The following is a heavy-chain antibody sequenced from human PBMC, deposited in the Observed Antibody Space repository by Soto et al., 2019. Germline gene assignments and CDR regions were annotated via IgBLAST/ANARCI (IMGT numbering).Heavy chain of an antibody. J-gene: IGHJ6*02. D-gene: IGHD1-26*01. CDR3: AKDVVVGATTGLGDYYDYYGMDV. CDR1: GFILGRNS. CDR2: ITSSSTTM. V-gene: IGHV3-48*01. Sequence: EEQLVESGGGLVQAGGSLRLSCAASGFILGRNSIIWVRQAPGKGLEWVAYITSSSTTMNYADSVKGRFTISRDNAKKTLYLQMNSLRAEDTAVYYCAKDVVVGATTGLGDYYDYYGMDVWGQGTTVTVSS.